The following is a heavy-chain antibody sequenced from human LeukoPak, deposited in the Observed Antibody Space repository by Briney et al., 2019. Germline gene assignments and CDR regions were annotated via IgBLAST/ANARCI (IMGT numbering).Heavy chain of an antibody. J-gene: IGHJ4*02. CDR2: IYTSGST. Sequence: SETLSLTCTVPGGSISSYYWSWIRQPAGKGLEWIGRIYTSGSTNYNPSLKSRVTMSVDTSKNQFSLKLSSVTAADTAVYYCAREDSSGYGLYYFDYWGQGTLVTVSS. CDR1: GGSISSYY. V-gene: IGHV4-4*07. D-gene: IGHD3-22*01. CDR3: AREDSSGYGLYYFDY.